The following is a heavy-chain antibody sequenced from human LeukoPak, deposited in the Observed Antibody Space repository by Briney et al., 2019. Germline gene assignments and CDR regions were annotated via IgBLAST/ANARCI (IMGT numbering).Heavy chain of an antibody. Sequence: GGPLRLSCAASGFSVNTNYMTWVRQAPGKGLEWVSVLYSGGGAYYADSVKDRFTISRDYSRNTLLLQMNNLRAEDTALYYCARGKTSDDIVEDAFDIWGQGTMVAVSS. J-gene: IGHJ3*02. CDR3: ARGKTSDDIVEDAFDI. CDR2: LYSGGGA. V-gene: IGHV3-66*01. CDR1: GFSVNTNY. D-gene: IGHD2-15*01.